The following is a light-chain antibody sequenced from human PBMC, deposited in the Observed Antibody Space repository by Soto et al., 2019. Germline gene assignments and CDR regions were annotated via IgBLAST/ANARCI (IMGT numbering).Light chain of an antibody. CDR2: KAT. CDR1: QSIGSG. V-gene: IGKV1-5*03. Sequence: DFQMTQSPSTLSASVGDGVTITCRASQSIGSGLAWYQQQPGKAPKLLIYKATNLQRGVSSRFSGSGFGTDFSLTISSLQPADSATYYCQQYHDFQYTFGQGTKLEI. CDR3: QQYHDFQYT. J-gene: IGKJ2*01.